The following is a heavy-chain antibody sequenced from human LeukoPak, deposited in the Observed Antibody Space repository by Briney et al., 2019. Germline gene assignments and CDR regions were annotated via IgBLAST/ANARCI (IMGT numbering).Heavy chain of an antibody. CDR2: IYPGDSDT. CDR3: ARQDEDYDSSGYYYYFDY. Sequence: GESLKISFKGSGYSFTSYWIGWVRQMPGKGLEWMGIIYPGDSDTRYSPSFQGQVTISADKSISTAYLQWSSLKASDTAMYYCARQDEDYDSSGYYYYFDYWGQGTLVTVSS. J-gene: IGHJ4*02. V-gene: IGHV5-51*01. D-gene: IGHD3-22*01. CDR1: GYSFTSYW.